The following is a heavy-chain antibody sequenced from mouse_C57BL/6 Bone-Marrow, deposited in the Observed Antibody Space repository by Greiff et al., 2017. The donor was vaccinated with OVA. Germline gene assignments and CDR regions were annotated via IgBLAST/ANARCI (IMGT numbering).Heavy chain of an antibody. CDR2: ISDGGSYT. CDR3: AWYAGDAMDD. CDR1: GFTFSSYA. Sequence: EVKLVESGGGLVKPGGSLKLSCAASGFTFSSYAMSWVRQTPEKRLEWVATISDGGSYTYYPDNVKGRFTISRDNAKNNLYLQMSHLKSEDTAMYYCAWYAGDAMDDWGQGTSVTVSA. V-gene: IGHV5-4*03. J-gene: IGHJ4*01. D-gene: IGHD1-1*02.